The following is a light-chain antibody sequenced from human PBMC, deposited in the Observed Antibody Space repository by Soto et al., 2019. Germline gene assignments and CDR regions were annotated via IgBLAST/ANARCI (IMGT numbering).Light chain of an antibody. CDR1: QTISSW. V-gene: IGKV1-5*01. CDR3: QQLHDYPIT. CDR2: DAS. Sequence: DIKMTQSPSTLSASVGDRVTITCRASQTISSWLAWYQQKPGKAPKLLIYDASSLESGVPSRFSGSGSGTDFTLTISSLQPEDFATYYCQQLHDYPITFGQGTRLEIK. J-gene: IGKJ5*01.